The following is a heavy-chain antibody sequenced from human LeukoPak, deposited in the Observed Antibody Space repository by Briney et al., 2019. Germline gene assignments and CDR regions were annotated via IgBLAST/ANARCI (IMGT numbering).Heavy chain of an antibody. D-gene: IGHD4-17*01. Sequence: PGESLKISSKGSGXSFTSYCISWVRQMPGKGLEWMGRIDPSDSYTNYSPSFQGHVTISADKSISTAYLQWSSLKASDTAMYYCAIFRTTVTTSTFDYWGQGTLVTVSS. J-gene: IGHJ4*02. V-gene: IGHV5-10-1*01. CDR3: AIFRTTVTTSTFDY. CDR1: GXSFTSYC. CDR2: IDPSDSYT.